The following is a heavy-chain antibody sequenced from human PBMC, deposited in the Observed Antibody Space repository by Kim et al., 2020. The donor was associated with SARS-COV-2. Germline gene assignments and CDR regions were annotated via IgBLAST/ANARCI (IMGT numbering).Heavy chain of an antibody. Sequence: AASVQGRFTLARDKSENTLFLYMNSLRAEDKAVYYCASRGYCDNCPKFDYWGQGTLVAVSS. CDR3: ASRGYCDNCPKFDY. D-gene: IGHD2-15*01. V-gene: IGHV3-23*01. J-gene: IGHJ4*02.